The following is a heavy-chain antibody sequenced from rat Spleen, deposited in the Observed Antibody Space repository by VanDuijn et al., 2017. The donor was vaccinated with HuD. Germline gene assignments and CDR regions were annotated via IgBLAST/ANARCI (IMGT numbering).Heavy chain of an antibody. V-gene: IGHV2-1*01. Sequence: QVQLKESGPGLVQPSQTLSLTCTVSGFSLTSYGVSWVRQFPGKGLEWMGGIWGDGSTNYNSALKSRLSISRDTSKSQVFLKMNSLQSEDTAMYFCASIGGGWGQGVMVTVSS. CDR3: ASIGGG. D-gene: IGHD1-11*01. CDR2: IWGDGST. CDR1: GFSLTSYG. J-gene: IGHJ2*01.